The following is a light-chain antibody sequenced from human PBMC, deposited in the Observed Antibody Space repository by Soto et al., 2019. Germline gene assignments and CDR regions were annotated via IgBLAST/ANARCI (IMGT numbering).Light chain of an antibody. CDR2: EVF. J-gene: IGLJ3*02. CDR1: NTDVGGYNR. Sequence: QSALTQPASVSGSPGQSITISCTGTNTDVGGYNRVSWYQQHPGKAPKMLIFEVFNRPSGISDRFSGSKSGDTASLTISGLQAEDEADYYCISYIPSTTTHWMFGGGTKLTVL. V-gene: IGLV2-14*01. CDR3: ISYIPSTTTHWM.